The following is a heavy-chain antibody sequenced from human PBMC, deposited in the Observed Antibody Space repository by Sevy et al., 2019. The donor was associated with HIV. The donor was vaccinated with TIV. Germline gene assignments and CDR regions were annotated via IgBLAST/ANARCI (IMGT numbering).Heavy chain of an antibody. D-gene: IGHD1-26*01. V-gene: IGHV4-59*08. CDR1: GGSITSLY. CDR3: AGENAWGRGYS. J-gene: IGHJ4*02. CDR2: INYNGHI. Sequence: SQTLSLTCTVSGGSITSLYWNWIRQPPGKGLEWIANINYNGHINYNPSLKSRVTSSLDTSKNQFSLRLRSVTAADTAMYYCAGENAWGRGYSWGQGTLVTVSS.